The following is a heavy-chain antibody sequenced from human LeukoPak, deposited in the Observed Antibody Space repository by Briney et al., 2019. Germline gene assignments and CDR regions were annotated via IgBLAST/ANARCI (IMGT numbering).Heavy chain of an antibody. CDR2: ISGSGGST. J-gene: IGHJ4*02. D-gene: IGHD2-15*01. CDR3: AKPPYIGLYYFDY. CDR1: GLTFSSYD. V-gene: IGHV3-23*01. Sequence: PGGSLRLSCAASGLTFSSYDMSWVRQAPGKGLEWVSVISGSGGSTYYADSVKGRFTISRDNSKNTLYLQMNSLRGEDTAVYYCAKPPYIGLYYFDYWGQGTLVTVSS.